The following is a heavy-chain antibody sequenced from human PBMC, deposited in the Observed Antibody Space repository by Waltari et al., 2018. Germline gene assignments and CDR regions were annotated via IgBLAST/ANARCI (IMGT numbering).Heavy chain of an antibody. D-gene: IGHD1-20*01. CDR1: GYSISSGYY. CDR2: IYHSGST. Sequence: QVQLQESGPGLVKPSETLSLTCTVSGYSISSGYYWGWIRQPPGKGLEWIGSIYHSGSTYHNPSLKGRVTIAVETSKNQFSLKLSSVTAADTAVYYCARVTFYPSSVYYMDVWGKGTTVTVSS. J-gene: IGHJ6*03. V-gene: IGHV4-38-2*02. CDR3: ARVTFYPSSVYYMDV.